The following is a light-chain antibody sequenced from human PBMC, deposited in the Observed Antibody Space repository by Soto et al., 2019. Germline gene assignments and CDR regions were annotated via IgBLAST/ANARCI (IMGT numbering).Light chain of an antibody. V-gene: IGKV1-39*01. J-gene: IGKJ3*01. CDR2: AAS. CDR3: HQSDSTPFT. CDR1: QSISSY. Sequence: DIQMTQSPSSLSASVGDRVTITCRASQSISSYLNWYQQKPGKAPKLLIYAASSLQSGVPSRFSGSGSWTDFPLTISRLQPEDFATYYCHQSDSTPFTFGPGTKVDI.